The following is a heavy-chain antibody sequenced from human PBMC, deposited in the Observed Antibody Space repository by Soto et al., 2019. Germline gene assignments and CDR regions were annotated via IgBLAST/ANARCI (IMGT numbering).Heavy chain of an antibody. D-gene: IGHD3-9*01. CDR2: IYYSGST. CDR3: ARHPNFDWLFYYFDY. CDR1: GGSISSSSYY. V-gene: IGHV4-39*01. Sequence: QLQLQESGPGLVKPSETLSLTCTVSGGSISSSSYYWGWIRHPPGKGLEWIGSIYYSGSTYYNPSIKGRVTIPVDTSKNQYSLKLGYVTAADTAVYYCARHPNFDWLFYYFDYWGQGTLVTVAS. J-gene: IGHJ4*02.